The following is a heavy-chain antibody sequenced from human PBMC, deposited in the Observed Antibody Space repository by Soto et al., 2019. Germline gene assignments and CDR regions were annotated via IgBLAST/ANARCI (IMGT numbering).Heavy chain of an antibody. CDR2: IYYSGNT. CDR3: ARADMDRIPFEQ. J-gene: IGHJ4*02. V-gene: IGHV4-30-4*01. Sequence: QVQLQESGPGLVKPSQTLSLTCAVSGGSISSGEYYWSWIRQPPGKGLELIGYIYYSGNTHYNPSLRSRVTISADTSKNQFSLKLSSVTAADTAVYYCARADMDRIPFEQWGQGTLVTVSS. CDR1: GGSISSGEYY. D-gene: IGHD2-2*03.